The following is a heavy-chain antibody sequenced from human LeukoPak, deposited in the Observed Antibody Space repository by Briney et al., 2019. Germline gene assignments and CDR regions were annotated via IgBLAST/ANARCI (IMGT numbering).Heavy chain of an antibody. CDR2: ISSSSTI. CDR3: ARGGTTVTSRLLFGH. V-gene: IGHV3-48*01. D-gene: IGHD4-17*01. J-gene: IGHJ5*02. Sequence: GGSLRLSCAASGFTFSTYSLNWVRQVPGMGLEWVSYISSSSTIYYAESVKGRFTISRDNAKNLLYLQVDSPRAEDTAVYYCARGGTTVTSRLLFGHWGQGTLVTVSS. CDR1: GFTFSTYS.